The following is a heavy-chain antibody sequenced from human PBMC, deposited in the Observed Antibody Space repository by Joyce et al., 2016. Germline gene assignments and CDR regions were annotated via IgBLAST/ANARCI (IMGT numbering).Heavy chain of an antibody. Sequence: EEQLVESGGGLIQPGGSLRVSCATSGFAFDKNAMNWVRQAPGKGLEWVSHISSSGTNIYYADSVKGRFAVSRDNAQKSLFLQMNNLRDEDTAIYYCAREAHAWDEWYFDLWGRGTLVTVSS. V-gene: IGHV3-48*02. CDR2: ISSSGTNI. CDR1: GFAFDKNA. D-gene: IGHD1-26*01. J-gene: IGHJ2*01. CDR3: AREAHAWDEWYFDL.